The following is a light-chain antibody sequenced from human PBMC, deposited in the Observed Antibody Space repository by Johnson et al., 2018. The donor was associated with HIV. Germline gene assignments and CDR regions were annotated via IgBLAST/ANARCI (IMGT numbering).Light chain of an antibody. CDR3: GTWDTSLSAGHV. CDR1: GSNIGDNY. Sequence: QSVLTQPPSVYAAPGQKVTISCSGIGSNIGDNYVSWYQHLPGTAPRLLIYDDIKRPSGIPDRFSGSKSGTSATLGITGLQTGDEADYYCGTWDTSLSAGHVFGTGTKVTVL. CDR2: DDI. J-gene: IGLJ1*01. V-gene: IGLV1-51*01.